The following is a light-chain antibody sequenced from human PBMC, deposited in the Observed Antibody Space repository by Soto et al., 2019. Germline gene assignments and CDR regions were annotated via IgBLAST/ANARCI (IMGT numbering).Light chain of an antibody. CDR1: SSDVGGYNF. J-gene: IGLJ2*01. CDR2: EVS. CDR3: SSYAGSNIVV. Sequence: QSARTQPPSASWSPGQSVTISCTGTSSDVGGYNFVSWYQQHPGKAPKLMIYEVSERPSGVPDRFSGSKSGNTASLTVSGLQAEDETDYYCSSYAGSNIVVFGGGTKLTVL. V-gene: IGLV2-8*01.